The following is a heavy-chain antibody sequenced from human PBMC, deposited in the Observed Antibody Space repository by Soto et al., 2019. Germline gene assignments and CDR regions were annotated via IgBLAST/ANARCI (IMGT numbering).Heavy chain of an antibody. Sequence: LRLSCAASGFTFSSYGMHWVRQAPGKGLEWVAVISYDGSNKYYADSVKGRFTISRDNSKNTLYRQMNSLRAEDTAVYYCAPSRLRSGMDVWGQGTTVTVSS. CDR3: APSRLRSGMDV. V-gene: IGHV3-30*03. CDR1: GFTFSSYG. CDR2: ISYDGSNK. D-gene: IGHD2-2*01. J-gene: IGHJ6*02.